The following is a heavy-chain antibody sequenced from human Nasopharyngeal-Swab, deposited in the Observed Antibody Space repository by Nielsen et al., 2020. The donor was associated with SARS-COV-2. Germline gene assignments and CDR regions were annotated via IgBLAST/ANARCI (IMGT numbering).Heavy chain of an antibody. D-gene: IGHD2-2*01. Sequence: RQAPGKGLEWIGEINHSGSTNYNPSLKSRVTISVDTSKNQFSLKLSSVTAADTAVYYCAGYCSSTSCYGSYYFDYWGQGTLVTVSS. V-gene: IGHV4-34*01. J-gene: IGHJ4*02. CDR3: AGYCSSTSCYGSYYFDY. CDR2: INHSGST.